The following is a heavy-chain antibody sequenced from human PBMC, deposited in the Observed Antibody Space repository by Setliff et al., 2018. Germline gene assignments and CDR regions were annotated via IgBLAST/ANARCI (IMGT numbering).Heavy chain of an antibody. J-gene: IGHJ4*02. D-gene: IGHD3-22*01. V-gene: IGHV4-4*08. CDR2: IYPSGGT. Sequence: SETLSLTCTVSGGSISPYFWSWIRQPPGKGLEWIGYIYPSGGTNYNPSLKSRVTISVDTSKNHFSLKLTSVTAADTAVYYCRVWVDMIEVDSWAQGTLVTVSS. CDR1: GGSISPYF. CDR3: RVWVDMIEVDS.